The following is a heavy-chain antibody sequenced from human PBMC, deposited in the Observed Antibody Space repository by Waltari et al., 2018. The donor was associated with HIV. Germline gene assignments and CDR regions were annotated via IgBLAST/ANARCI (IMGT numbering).Heavy chain of an antibody. V-gene: IGHV4-38-2*01. CDR3: ARGSGDTVTTDY. D-gene: IGHD4-17*01. CDR2: IYHSGST. Sequence: QVQLQESGPGLVKPSETLSLTCAVSGYSISSGYYWGWIRQPPGKGLEWIGSIYHSGSTYYNPSLKSRVTISVDTSKNQFSLKLSSVTAADTAVYYCARGSGDTVTTDYWGQGTLVTVSS. J-gene: IGHJ4*02. CDR1: GYSISSGYY.